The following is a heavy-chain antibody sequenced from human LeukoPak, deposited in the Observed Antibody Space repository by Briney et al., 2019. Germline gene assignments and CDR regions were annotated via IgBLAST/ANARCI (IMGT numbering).Heavy chain of an antibody. CDR1: GGSISNFH. J-gene: IGHJ4*02. CDR2: IYYSGSF. CDR3: ARFKGSASPYYFDY. Sequence: SETLSLTCTVSGGSISNFHWGWIRQPPVKGLEWIGYIYYSGSFNYNPSLKSRVTISVDTSKNQFSLKLSSVTAADTAVYYCARFKGSASPYYFDYWGQGTVVTVSS. V-gene: IGHV4-59*08.